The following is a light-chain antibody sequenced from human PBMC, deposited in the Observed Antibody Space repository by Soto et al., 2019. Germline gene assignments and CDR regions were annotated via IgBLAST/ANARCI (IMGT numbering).Light chain of an antibody. CDR1: QGIRDD. Sequence: AIQLTQSPASLSASVGDRITITCRASQGIRDDLSWYQQKPGKAPRLLIYAASSLQSGVPSRFSGNGSGTDFTLTISSLEPEDFAVYYCQQRSNWPFTFGQGTRLEIK. CDR3: QQRSNWPFT. V-gene: IGKV1-6*01. J-gene: IGKJ5*01. CDR2: AAS.